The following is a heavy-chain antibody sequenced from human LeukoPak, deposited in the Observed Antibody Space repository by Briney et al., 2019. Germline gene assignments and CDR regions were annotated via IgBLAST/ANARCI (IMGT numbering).Heavy chain of an antibody. J-gene: IGHJ3*02. D-gene: IGHD2-2*01. CDR3: ARESRYCSSTSCPFRDAFDI. CDR2: INPNSGGT. Sequence: ASVKVSCKASGYTFTGYYMHWVRQAPGQGLEWMGWINPNSGGTNYAQKFQGRVTMTRDTSISTAYMELSRLRSDDTAVYYCARESRYCSSTSCPFRDAFDIWAKGQWSPSLQ. V-gene: IGHV1-2*02. CDR1: GYTFTGYY.